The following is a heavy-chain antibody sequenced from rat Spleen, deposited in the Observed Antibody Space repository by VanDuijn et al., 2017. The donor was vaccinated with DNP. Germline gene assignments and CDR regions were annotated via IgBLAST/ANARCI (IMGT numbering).Heavy chain of an antibody. J-gene: IGHJ3*01. CDR1: GFSLTSYN. CDR3: ARGWDTMMVTPFAY. D-gene: IGHD1-12*03. V-gene: IGHV2-30*01. CDR2: IWTGGST. Sequence: QVQLKESGPGLVQPSQTLSLTCTVSGFSLTSYNVHWVRQPTGKGLEWMGVIWTGGSTDYNSALKSRLSISRDTSKSQVFLKMNSLQTEDIATYFCARGWDTMMVTPFAYWGQGTLVTVSS.